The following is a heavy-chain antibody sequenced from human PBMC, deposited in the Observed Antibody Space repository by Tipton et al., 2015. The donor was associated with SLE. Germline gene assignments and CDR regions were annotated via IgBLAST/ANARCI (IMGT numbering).Heavy chain of an antibody. Sequence: SLRLSCAASGFTFSSYAMHWVRQAPGKGLEWVAVISYDGSNKYYADSVKGRFTISRDNSKNTLYLQMNSLRAEDTAVYYCVGSSFFYYFDYWGQGTLVTVSS. CDR1: GFTFSSYA. D-gene: IGHD6-6*01. J-gene: IGHJ4*02. CDR3: VGSSFFYYFDY. V-gene: IGHV3-30*04. CDR2: ISYDGSNK.